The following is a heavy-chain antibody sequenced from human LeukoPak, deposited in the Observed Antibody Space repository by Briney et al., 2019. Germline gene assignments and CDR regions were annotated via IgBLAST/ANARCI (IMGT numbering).Heavy chain of an antibody. CDR3: ARDVVAAAGSFDY. V-gene: IGHV4-59*12. CDR2: IYSSGST. J-gene: IGHJ4*02. CDR1: VGSIRGYY. D-gene: IGHD6-13*01. Sequence: SETLSLTCDVSVGSIRGYYWSWIRQSPEKGLEWIGYIYSSGSTNYNPSLKSRVTISVDTSKNQFSLKLSSVTAADTAVYYCARDVVAAAGSFDYWGQGTQVTVSS.